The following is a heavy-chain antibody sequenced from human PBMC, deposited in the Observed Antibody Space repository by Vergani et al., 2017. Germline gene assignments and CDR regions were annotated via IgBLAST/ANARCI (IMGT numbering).Heavy chain of an antibody. CDR2: IWYDGSNK. CDR3: ARAPAGIAAAHRSYYFDY. Sequence: VQLVESGGGVVQPGRSLRLSCAASGFTFSSYGMHWVRQAPGKGLEWVAVIWYDGSNKYYADSVKGRFTISRDNSKNTLYLQMNSLRAEDTAVYYCARAPAGIAAAHRSYYFDYWGQGTLVTVSS. J-gene: IGHJ4*02. V-gene: IGHV3-30*19. CDR1: GFTFSSYG. D-gene: IGHD6-13*01.